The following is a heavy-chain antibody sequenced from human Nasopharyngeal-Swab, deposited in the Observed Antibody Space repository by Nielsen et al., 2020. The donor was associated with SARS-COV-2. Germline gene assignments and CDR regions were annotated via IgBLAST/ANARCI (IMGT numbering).Heavy chain of an antibody. CDR2: ISWNSGSI. D-gene: IGHD2-15*01. Sequence: SLKISCVASGFTFDDYAMHWVRQAPGKGLEWVSGISWNSGSIAYADSVKGRFTISRDDAKNSLYLQMNSLRAEDTAVYYCAREWEVVVAATLRFYFDYWGQGTLVTVSS. V-gene: IGHV3-9*01. CDR1: GFTFDDYA. J-gene: IGHJ4*02. CDR3: AREWEVVVAATLRFYFDY.